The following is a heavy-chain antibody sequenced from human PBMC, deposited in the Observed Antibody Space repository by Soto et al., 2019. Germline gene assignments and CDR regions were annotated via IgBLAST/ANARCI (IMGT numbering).Heavy chain of an antibody. Sequence: QVQLVESGGGVVQPGRSLRLSCGASGFIFSRYDMHWVRQTPGKGLEWVANIASDGSLYNYADSVKGRFTISRDNSKHTLYLQMNSLRGEDTAVYYCAKEEGKPYNSLDVWGQGTTVTVSS. V-gene: IGHV3-30*18. J-gene: IGHJ6*01. CDR2: IASDGSLY. CDR3: AKEEGKPYNSLDV. CDR1: GFIFSRYD.